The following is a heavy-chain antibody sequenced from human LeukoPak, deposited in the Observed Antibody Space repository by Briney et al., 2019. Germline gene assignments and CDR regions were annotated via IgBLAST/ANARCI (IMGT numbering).Heavy chain of an antibody. CDR2: IYYSGST. Sequence: TPSETLSLTCTVSGGSISSSSYDWGWLRQPPGKGLEWIGSIYYSGSTYYNPSLKSRVTISVDTSKNQFSLKLSSVTAADTAVYYCARRDSYYYYMDVWGKGTTVTISS. V-gene: IGHV4-39*01. J-gene: IGHJ6*03. CDR3: ARRDSYYYYMDV. CDR1: GGSISSSSYD.